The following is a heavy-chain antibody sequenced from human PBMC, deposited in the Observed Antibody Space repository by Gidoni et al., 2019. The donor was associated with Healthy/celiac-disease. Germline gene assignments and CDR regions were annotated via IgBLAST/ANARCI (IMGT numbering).Heavy chain of an antibody. V-gene: IGHV4-39*01. CDR3: ASQNYDFWSGYSADFDY. CDR2: IYYSGST. Sequence: QLQLQESVPGLVKPSETLSPTCAVSGRSITSSSYYWGWIRQPPGKGLEWIGSIYYSGSTYYNPALKSRVTISVDTSKNQFSLKLSSVTAADTAVYYCASQNYDFWSGYSADFDYWGQGTLVTVSS. J-gene: IGHJ4*02. D-gene: IGHD3-3*01. CDR1: GRSITSSSYY.